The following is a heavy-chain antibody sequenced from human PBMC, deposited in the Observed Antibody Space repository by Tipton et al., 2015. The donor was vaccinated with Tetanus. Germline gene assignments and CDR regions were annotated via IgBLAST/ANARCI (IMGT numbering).Heavy chain of an antibody. CDR2: SWYDGTDK. Sequence: SLRLSCAASGFIFSSYGIHWVRQAPGKGLEWLAVSWYDGTDKYYADSVKGRFTISRDNSKNTLYLQMNSLRAEDTAVYYCAKDLVVVVAATHDYWGQGTLVTVSS. D-gene: IGHD2-15*01. CDR1: GFIFSSYG. CDR3: AKDLVVVVAATHDY. J-gene: IGHJ4*02. V-gene: IGHV3-33*06.